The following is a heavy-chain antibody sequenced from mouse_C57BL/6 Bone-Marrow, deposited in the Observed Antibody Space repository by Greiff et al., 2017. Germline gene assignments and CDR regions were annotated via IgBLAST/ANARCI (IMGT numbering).Heavy chain of an antibody. V-gene: IGHV14-4*01. CDR3: TTGYYYGSSYWYFDV. CDR1: GFNIKDDY. J-gene: IGHJ1*03. Sequence: EVQLQESGAELVRPGDSVKLSCTASGFNIKDDYMHWVKQRPEQGLEWIGWIDPENGDTEYASKFQGKALITADTSSNTAYLQLSSLTSEDTAVYYGTTGYYYGSSYWYFDVWGTGTTVTVSS. CDR2: IDPENGDT. D-gene: IGHD1-1*01.